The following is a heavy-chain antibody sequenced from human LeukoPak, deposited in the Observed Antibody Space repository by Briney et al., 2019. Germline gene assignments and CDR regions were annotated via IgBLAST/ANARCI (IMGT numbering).Heavy chain of an antibody. V-gene: IGHV3-66*02. D-gene: IGHD5-24*01. CDR1: GFSVSNHY. CDR3: ARDGAGIESWVELDP. CDR2: IWADGTT. Sequence: GGSLRLSCAASGFSVSNHYMAWVRQAPGRRLEWVSFIWADGTTFYTGSVRGRFTVSRDQFKNTLYLQMSSLRPDDTALYYCARDGAGIESWVELDPWGQGTQVTVSA. J-gene: IGHJ5*02.